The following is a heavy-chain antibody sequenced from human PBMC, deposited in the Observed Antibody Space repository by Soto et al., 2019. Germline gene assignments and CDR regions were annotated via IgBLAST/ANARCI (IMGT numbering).Heavy chain of an antibody. D-gene: IGHD2-2*01. CDR2: IFYTGTT. J-gene: IGHJ4*02. V-gene: IGHV4-39*02. CDR1: GGSISYNSYD. CDR3: ARLVVVAPVANV. Sequence: PSETLSLTCSVSGGSISYNSYDWGWIRQPPGKGLERFGGIFYTGTTYYSPPLKDRVTMSMDTSKNSFYVNLTSVTAADTAVYFCARLVVVAPVANVWGQGTLVTVSS.